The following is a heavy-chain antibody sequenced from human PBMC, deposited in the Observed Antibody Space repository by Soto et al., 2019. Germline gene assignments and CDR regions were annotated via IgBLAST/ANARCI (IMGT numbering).Heavy chain of an antibody. Sequence: QVQLVQSGAEVKKPGASVKVSCKASGYTFTSYGISWVRQAPGQGLEWMGWISAYNGNTKYAQKLQCRFTMXTDTSTSTADMELRSLRSDDTAVYYCAREPNYFDYWGQGTLVTVSS. J-gene: IGHJ4*02. CDR1: GYTFTSYG. CDR2: ISAYNGNT. V-gene: IGHV1-18*01. CDR3: AREPNYFDY.